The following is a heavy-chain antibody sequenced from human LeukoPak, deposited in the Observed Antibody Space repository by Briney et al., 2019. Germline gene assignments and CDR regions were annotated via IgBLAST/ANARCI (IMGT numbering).Heavy chain of an antibody. CDR2: IIPIFGTA. D-gene: IGHD2-2*02. J-gene: IGHJ4*02. Sequence: SVKVSCKASGGTFSSYAISWVRQAPGQGLEWMGGIIPIFGTANYAQKFQGRVTITTDESTSTAYMELSSLRSEDTAVYYCARGYCSSTSCYTSLDYWGQGTLVTVSS. CDR1: GGTFSSYA. V-gene: IGHV1-69*05. CDR3: ARGYCSSTSCYTSLDY.